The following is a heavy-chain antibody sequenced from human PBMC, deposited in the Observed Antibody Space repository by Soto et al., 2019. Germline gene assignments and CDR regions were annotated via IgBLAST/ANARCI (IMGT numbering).Heavy chain of an antibody. D-gene: IGHD5-12*01. J-gene: IGHJ3*02. CDR3: AHRRLAWLHGSDAFDI. CDR2: MYWDDDK. Sequence: QITLKESGPTLVKPTQTLTLTCTFSGFSLSTSGVAVGWIRQPPGKALEWLALMYWDDDKRYSPSLKSRLTIPKDTSKNQVVLTMTNMDPVDTATYYCAHRRLAWLHGSDAFDIWGQGTMVTVSS. CDR1: GFSLSTSGVA. V-gene: IGHV2-5*02.